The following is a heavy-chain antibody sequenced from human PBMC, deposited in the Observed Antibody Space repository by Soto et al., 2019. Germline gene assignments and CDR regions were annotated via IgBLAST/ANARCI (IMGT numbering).Heavy chain of an antibody. V-gene: IGHV1-18*01. CDR3: ARSCTNGVCPGHYYYYYYMDV. CDR2: ISAYNGNT. D-gene: IGHD2-8*01. CDR1: GYTFTSYG. Sequence: ASVKVSCKASGYTFTSYGISWVRQAPGQGLEWMGWISAYNGNTNYAQKLQGRVTMTTDTSTSTAYMELRSLRSDDTAVYYCARSCTNGVCPGHYYYYYYMDVWGKGTTVTVSS. J-gene: IGHJ6*03.